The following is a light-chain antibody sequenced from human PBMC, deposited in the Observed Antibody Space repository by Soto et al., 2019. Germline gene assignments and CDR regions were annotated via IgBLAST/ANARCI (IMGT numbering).Light chain of an antibody. CDR1: QSVGSTY. CDR3: QQYNNWPRT. J-gene: IGKJ1*01. V-gene: IGKV3-20*01. CDR2: GVY. Sequence: EIVLTQSPATLSLSPGESSTLSCRASQSVGSTYLAWYQQKPGQAPRLLIYGVYSRATGIPDRFSGSGSGTDFTLTISSLQSGDSAVYYCQQYNNWPRTFGQGTKGDIK.